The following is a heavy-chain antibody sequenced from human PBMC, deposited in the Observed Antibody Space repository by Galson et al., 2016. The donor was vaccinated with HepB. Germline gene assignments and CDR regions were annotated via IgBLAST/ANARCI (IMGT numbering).Heavy chain of an antibody. J-gene: IGHJ4*02. Sequence: TLSLTCIVSGDSISSGGSHWIWIRQHPGKGLEWIGFIYYSGSTYYNPSLRSRVTISVDTSKNQFSLKLSSVTDADTAVYYCARVGHLDFWSGYYVPPFDYWGQGTLVTVSS. D-gene: IGHD3-3*01. CDR2: IYYSGST. CDR1: GDSISSGGSH. V-gene: IGHV4-31*03. CDR3: ARVGHLDFWSGYYVPPFDY.